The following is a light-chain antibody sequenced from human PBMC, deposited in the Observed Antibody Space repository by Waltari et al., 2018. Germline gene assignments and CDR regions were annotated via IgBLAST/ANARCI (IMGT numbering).Light chain of an antibody. CDR3: KQYDNLSLT. J-gene: IGKJ4*01. Sequence: DIQMTHSPSSLSASVGDRVTITCQASQDISNYLNWYQQKPGKAPKLLIYDASNLETGVPSRFSGSGSGTDFTFTISSLQPEDIATYYCKQYDNLSLTFGGGTKVEIK. CDR1: QDISNY. V-gene: IGKV1-33*01. CDR2: DAS.